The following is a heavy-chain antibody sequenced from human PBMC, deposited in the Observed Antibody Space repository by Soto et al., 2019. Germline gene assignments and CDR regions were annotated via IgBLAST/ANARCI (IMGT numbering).Heavy chain of an antibody. V-gene: IGHV3-23*01. Sequence: GGSLRLSCAASGFTFSSYAMGWVRQAPGKGLEWVSAISGSGGSTYYADSVKGRFTISRDNSKNTLYLQMNSLRAEDTAVYYCAKDGDTCIRTTGDYWGQGAMVTVSS. CDR1: GFTFSSYA. CDR2: ISGSGGST. D-gene: IGHD1-1*01. CDR3: AKDGDTCIRTTGDY. J-gene: IGHJ4*02.